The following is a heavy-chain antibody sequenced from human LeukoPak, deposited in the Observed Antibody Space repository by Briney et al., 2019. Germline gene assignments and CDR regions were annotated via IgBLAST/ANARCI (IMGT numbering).Heavy chain of an antibody. CDR2: IHPSGST. CDR1: GDSNSSYY. D-gene: IGHD3-22*01. J-gene: IGHJ4*02. CDR3: ARMSSGYPYYFDY. Sequence: SETLSLTCTVSGDSNSSYYWSWVRQPAGKGLEWIGRIHPSGSTNYNPSLKSRVTLSVDTYKNQFSLKLSSVTAADTALYYCARMSSGYPYYFDYWGQGTLVTVSS. V-gene: IGHV4-4*07.